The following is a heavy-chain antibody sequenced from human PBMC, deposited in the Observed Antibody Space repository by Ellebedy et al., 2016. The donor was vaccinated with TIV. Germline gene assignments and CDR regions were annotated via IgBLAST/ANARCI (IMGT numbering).Heavy chain of an antibody. CDR3: ARGHSVSSTWYLLFSRGHDRIDF. CDR1: GYTFTNYD. J-gene: IGHJ4*02. CDR2: MNPNSGNT. V-gene: IGHV1-8*01. D-gene: IGHD6-13*01. Sequence: AASVKVSCKASGYTFTNYDILWVRQATGQGLEWMGWMNPNSGNTDYAQKFQGRVAMTRHISTGIAYMELNILRSEDTAVYFCARGHSVSSTWYLLFSRGHDRIDFWGQGTPVTVTS.